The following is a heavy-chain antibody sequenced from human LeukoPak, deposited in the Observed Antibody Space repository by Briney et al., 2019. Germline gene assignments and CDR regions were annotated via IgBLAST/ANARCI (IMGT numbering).Heavy chain of an antibody. V-gene: IGHV1-24*01. CDR3: ATHRERGEVDY. D-gene: IGHD3-16*01. Sequence: GASVKVSCKVSGYTLTELSMHWVRQAPGKGLEWMGGFDPEDGETIYAQKFQGRVTMTVDTSTDTAYMELSSLRSEDTAVYYCATHRERGEVDYWGQGTLVTVSS. CDR1: GYTLTELS. J-gene: IGHJ4*02. CDR2: FDPEDGET.